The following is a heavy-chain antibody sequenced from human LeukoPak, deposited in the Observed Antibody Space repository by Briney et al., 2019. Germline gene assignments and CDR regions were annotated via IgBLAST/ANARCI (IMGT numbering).Heavy chain of an antibody. D-gene: IGHD6-13*01. Sequence: SETLSLTCAVYGGSFSGYYWSWIRQPPGKGPEWIGEINHSGSTNYNPSLKSRVTISVVTSKNQFSLKLSSVTAADTAVYYCASSAAAALDYWGQGTLVTVSS. J-gene: IGHJ4*02. CDR3: ASSAAAALDY. V-gene: IGHV4-34*01. CDR2: INHSGST. CDR1: GGSFSGYY.